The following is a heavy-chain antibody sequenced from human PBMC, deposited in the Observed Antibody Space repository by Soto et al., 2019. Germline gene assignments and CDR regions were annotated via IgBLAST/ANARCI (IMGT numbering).Heavy chain of an antibody. D-gene: IGHD3-22*01. V-gene: IGHV3-33*01. CDR1: GFTFSSYG. J-gene: IGHJ4*02. CDR2: IWYDGSNK. CDR3: ASYYYDSSGYTAGY. Sequence: QVQLVESGGGVVQPGRSLRLSCAASGFTFSSYGMHWVRQAPGKGLEWVAVIWYDGSNKYYADSVKGRFTISRDNSKNTLYLQMNSLRAEDTAVYYCASYYYDSSGYTAGYRGQGTLVTVSS.